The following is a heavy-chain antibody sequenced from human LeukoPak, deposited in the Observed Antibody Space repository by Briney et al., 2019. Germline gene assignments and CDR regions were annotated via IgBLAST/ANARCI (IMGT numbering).Heavy chain of an antibody. V-gene: IGHV3-30*02. CDR2: IRYDGSNK. CDR1: GFTFSSYG. D-gene: IGHD6-13*01. CDR3: TRDSLPGIAAARH. Sequence: GGSLRLSCAASGFTFSSYGMHWVRQAPGKGLEWVAFIRYDGSNKYYADSVKGRFTVSRDNSKNTLYLQMNSLRAEDTAVYYCTRDSLPGIAAARHWGQGTLVTVSS. J-gene: IGHJ4*02.